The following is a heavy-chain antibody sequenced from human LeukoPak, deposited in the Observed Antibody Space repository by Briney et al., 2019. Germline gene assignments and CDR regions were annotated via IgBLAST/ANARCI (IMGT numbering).Heavy chain of an antibody. V-gene: IGHV1-46*01. CDR2: INPSGGST. Sequence: ASVKVSRKASGYIFTSYYMHWVRQAPGQGLEWMGIINPSGGSTSYAQKFQGRVTMTRDTSTSTVYMELSSLRSEDTAVYYCARAQKLSSTSPKAFDPWGQGTLVTVSS. CDR3: ARAQKLSSTSPKAFDP. CDR1: GYIFTSYY. J-gene: IGHJ5*02. D-gene: IGHD2-2*01.